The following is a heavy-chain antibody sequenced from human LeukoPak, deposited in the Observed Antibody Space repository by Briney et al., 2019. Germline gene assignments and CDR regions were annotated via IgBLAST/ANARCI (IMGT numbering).Heavy chain of an antibody. V-gene: IGHV3-30*04. D-gene: IGHD3-10*01. CDR1: GFTFSSYA. CDR3: AKSGGSGSYDY. Sequence: GGSLRLSCAASGFTFSSYAMHWVRQAPGKGLEWVAVISYDGSNKYYADSVKGRFTISRDNSKNTLHLQMNSLRAEDTAVYYCAKSGGSGSYDYWGQGTLVTVSS. J-gene: IGHJ4*02. CDR2: ISYDGSNK.